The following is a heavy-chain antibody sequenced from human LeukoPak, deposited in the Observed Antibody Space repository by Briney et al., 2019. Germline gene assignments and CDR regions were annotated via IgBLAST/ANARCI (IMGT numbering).Heavy chain of an antibody. J-gene: IGHJ4*02. D-gene: IGHD3-10*01. CDR3: ARGRGYFDY. V-gene: IGHV4-39*07. Sequence: TSETLSLTCTVSGGSISSSSYYWGWIRQPPGKGLEWIGSIYYSGSTYYNPSLKSRVTISVDTSKNQFSLKLSSVTAADTAVYYCARGRGYFDYWGQGTLVTVSS. CDR1: GGSISSSSYY. CDR2: IYYSGST.